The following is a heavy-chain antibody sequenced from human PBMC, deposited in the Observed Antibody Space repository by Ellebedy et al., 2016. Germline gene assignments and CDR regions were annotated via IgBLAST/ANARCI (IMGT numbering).Heavy chain of an antibody. V-gene: IGHV3-23*01. CDR2: ISASGGNT. CDR1: GFSLTTYA. D-gene: IGHD6-6*01. Sequence: GGSLRLSXVGTGFSLTTYAMNWVRQAPGKGLEWVTGISASGGNTYYSDSVRGRFTVSRDNSKNTVYLQMYRLRAEDTAVYSCARIMSTSSSRAFDIWGQGTMVTVSS. J-gene: IGHJ3*02. CDR3: ARIMSTSSSRAFDI.